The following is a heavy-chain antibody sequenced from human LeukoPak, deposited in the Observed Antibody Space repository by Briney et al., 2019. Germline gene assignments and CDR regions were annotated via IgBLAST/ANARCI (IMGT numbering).Heavy chain of an antibody. J-gene: IGHJ4*02. Sequence: PGGSLRLSCTASGFTFGDFAMSWFRQAPGKGLEWVGFIRSKAYGGTTEYAASVKGRFTISRDDSKSIAYLQMNSLMTEDTAVYYCARYDSGDYVVDYWGQGTLVAVSS. CDR2: IRSKAYGGTT. D-gene: IGHD4-17*01. V-gene: IGHV3-49*03. CDR1: GFTFGDFA. CDR3: ARYDSGDYVVDY.